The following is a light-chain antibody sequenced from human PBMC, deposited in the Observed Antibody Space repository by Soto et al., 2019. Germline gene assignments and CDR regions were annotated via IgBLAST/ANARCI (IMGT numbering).Light chain of an antibody. CDR3: QQYVGSPPWT. J-gene: IGKJ1*01. V-gene: IGKV3-20*01. Sequence: EIVLTQSPGTLSLSPGERATLSCRASQSVSSTYLAWYRQKPGQAPRLVIYGASNRATGIPDRFSGSGSGTEFTLPISRLEPEDFAVYYCQQYVGSPPWTFGQGTKVEIK. CDR1: QSVSSTY. CDR2: GAS.